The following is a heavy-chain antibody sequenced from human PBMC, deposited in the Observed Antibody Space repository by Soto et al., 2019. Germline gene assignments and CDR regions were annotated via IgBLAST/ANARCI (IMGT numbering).Heavy chain of an antibody. CDR2: IYYNGDT. D-gene: IGHD3-16*01. J-gene: IGHJ4*01. CDR3: ARGGKYYQQETYFFDY. CDR1: GGSISSSGYY. Sequence: QLQLQGSGPGLVEPSETLSLTCTVSGGSISSSGYYWAWLRQPPGRGLEWIGSIYYNGDTYFYPSLKSRVTISVDTSKNQFSLKLTSVTAADTALYFCARGGKYYQQETYFFDYWGQGSLVTVSS. V-gene: IGHV4-39*01.